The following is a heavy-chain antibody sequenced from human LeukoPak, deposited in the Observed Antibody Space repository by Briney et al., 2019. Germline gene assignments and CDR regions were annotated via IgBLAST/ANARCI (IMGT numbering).Heavy chain of an antibody. V-gene: IGHV4-31*03. CDR3: ARGSCSSTSCSNFDY. J-gene: IGHJ4*02. CDR1: GGSISSGGYY. CDR2: IYYSGST. Sequence: SETLSLTCTVSGGSISSGGYYWSWIRQHPGKGLEWIGYIYYSGSTYYNPSLKSRVTISVDTSKNQFSLKLSSVTAADTAVYYCARGSCSSTSCSNFDYWGQGTLVTVSS. D-gene: IGHD2-2*01.